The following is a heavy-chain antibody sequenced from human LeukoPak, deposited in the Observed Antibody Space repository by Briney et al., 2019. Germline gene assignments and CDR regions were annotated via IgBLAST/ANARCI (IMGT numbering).Heavy chain of an antibody. CDR2: IKQDGSER. V-gene: IGHV3-7*04. CDR1: GFTFSSYW. Sequence: GGSLRLSCAASGFTFSSYWMSWVRQAPGKGLEWVANIKQDGSERYYVASVEGRFTISRDNAKNSLYLQMNSLRAEDTAVYYCAKDDEGYYWGQGILVTVSS. CDR3: AKDDEGYY. D-gene: IGHD3-3*01. J-gene: IGHJ4*02.